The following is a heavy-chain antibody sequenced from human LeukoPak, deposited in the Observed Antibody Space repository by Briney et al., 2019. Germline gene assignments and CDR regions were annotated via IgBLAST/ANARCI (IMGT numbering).Heavy chain of an antibody. V-gene: IGHV3-30*01. J-gene: IGHJ4*02. CDR2: ISYDGSNK. CDR3: ARDYHYYDSSGYLDY. D-gene: IGHD3-22*01. Sequence: GGSLRLSCAASGFTFSSYAMHWVRQAPGKGLEWVAVISYDGSNKYYADSVKSRFTISRDNSKNTLYLQMNSLRAEDTAVYYCARDYHYYDSSGYLDYWGQGTLVTVSS. CDR1: GFTFSSYA.